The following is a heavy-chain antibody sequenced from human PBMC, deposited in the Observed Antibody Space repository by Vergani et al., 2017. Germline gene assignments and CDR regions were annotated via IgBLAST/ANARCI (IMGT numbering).Heavy chain of an antibody. CDR3: AKANPLNSGYDYLSYYHAMDV. CDR2: ISGSGGST. V-gene: IGHV3-23*01. J-gene: IGHJ6*02. Sequence: EVQLLESGGDLVQPGGSLRLSCAASGFTFNHYAMNWVRQAPGKGLEWVAGISGSGGSTYYAGSVKGRFTISRVSSKNTLYLQMNSLSAGDTAVYYCAKANPLNSGYDYLSYYHAMDVWGQGTTVTVSS. D-gene: IGHD5-12*01. CDR1: GFTFNHYA.